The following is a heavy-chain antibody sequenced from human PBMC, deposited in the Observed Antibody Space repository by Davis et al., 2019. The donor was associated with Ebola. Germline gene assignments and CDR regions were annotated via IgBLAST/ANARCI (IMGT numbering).Heavy chain of an antibody. J-gene: IGHJ4*02. CDR2: ISAIGGDT. CDR3: TTDNNWNYRSVDY. CDR1: GFTFSSYA. Sequence: GESLKISCAASGFTFSSYAMSWVRQAPGKGLEWVSRISAIGGDTYYADSVKGRFTISRDNSKNTLYLQMNSLRAEDTAVYYCTTDNNWNYRSVDYWGQGTLVTVSS. D-gene: IGHD1-7*01. V-gene: IGHV3-23*01.